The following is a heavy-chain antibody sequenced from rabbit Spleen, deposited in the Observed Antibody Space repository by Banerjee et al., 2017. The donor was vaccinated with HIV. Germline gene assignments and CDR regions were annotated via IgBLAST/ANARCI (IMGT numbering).Heavy chain of an antibody. CDR1: GFDFSVYG. V-gene: IGHV1S45*01. CDR3: ARDLTGVIGLNFGW. Sequence: QEQLVESGGGLVQPGGSLKLSCKASGFDFSVYGLSWVRQAPGKGLEWIGYIEPIFGRTYYASWAKGRFTISKTSSTTVTLQLSGLTAADTATYFCARDLTGVIGLNFGWWGPGTLVTVS. D-gene: IGHD4-1*01. CDR2: IEPIFGRT. J-gene: IGHJ6*01.